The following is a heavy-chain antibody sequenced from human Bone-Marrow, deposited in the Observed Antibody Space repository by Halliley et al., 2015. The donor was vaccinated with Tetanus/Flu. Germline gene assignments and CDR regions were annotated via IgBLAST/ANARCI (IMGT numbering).Heavy chain of an antibody. Sequence: QLVQSGAEVIKPGASVKVSCKASGYIFTDHYIHWVRQAPGQGLEWMAWIDPYSGATNFAEKFRGRVTVTLDTSMDTAYMELRSVKSDDTAIYYCAREEVPTIGFDYWGQGTLVTVSS. V-gene: IGHV1-2*02. CDR3: AREEVPTIGFDY. CDR1: GYIFTDHY. J-gene: IGHJ4*02. CDR2: IDPYSGAT.